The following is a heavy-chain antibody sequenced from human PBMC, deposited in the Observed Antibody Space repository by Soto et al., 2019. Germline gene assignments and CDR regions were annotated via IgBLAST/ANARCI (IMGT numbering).Heavy chain of an antibody. CDR3: ASRELLLFYFDY. CDR1: GGSISSSSYY. J-gene: IGHJ4*02. D-gene: IGHD1-26*01. Sequence: PSETLSLTCTVSGGSISSSSYYWVWIRQPPGKGLEWIGSIYYSGSTYYNPSLKSRVTISVDTSKNQFSLKLSSVTAADTAVYYCASRELLLFYFDYWGQGTLVTVSS. V-gene: IGHV4-39*01. CDR2: IYYSGST.